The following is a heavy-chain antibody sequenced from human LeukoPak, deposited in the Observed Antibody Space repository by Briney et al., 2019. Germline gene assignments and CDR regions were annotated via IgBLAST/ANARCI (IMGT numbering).Heavy chain of an antibody. V-gene: IGHV1-18*01. Sequence: ASVKVSCKASGYTFTGYGISWVRQAPGQGLEWMGWISAYNGNTNYAQKLQGRVTMTTDTSTSTAYMELRSLRSDDTAVYYCARDTYCSSTSCYYYYYYMDVWGKGTTVTVSS. J-gene: IGHJ6*03. CDR3: ARDTYCSSTSCYYYYYYMDV. CDR1: GYTFTGYG. CDR2: ISAYNGNT. D-gene: IGHD2-2*01.